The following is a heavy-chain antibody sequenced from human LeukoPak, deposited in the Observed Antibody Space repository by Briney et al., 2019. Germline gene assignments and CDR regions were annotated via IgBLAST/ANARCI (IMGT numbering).Heavy chain of an antibody. V-gene: IGHV3-20*04. CDR1: GFTFDDYG. J-gene: IGHJ4*02. CDR2: INWNGGST. CDR3: ARVFSSRWYGGFDY. D-gene: IGHD6-19*01. Sequence: TGGSLRLSCAASGFTFDDYGMSWVRQAPGKGLEWVSGINWNGGSTGYADSVKGRFTISRDNAKNSLYLQMNSLRAEDTALYYCARVFSSRWYGGFDYWGQGTLVTVSS.